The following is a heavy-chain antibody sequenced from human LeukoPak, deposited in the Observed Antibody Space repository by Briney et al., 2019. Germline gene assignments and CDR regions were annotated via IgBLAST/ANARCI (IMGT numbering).Heavy chain of an antibody. CDR1: GYTFTGYY. Sequence: ASVKVSCKASGYTFTGYYMHWVRQAPGQGLEWMGRINPNSGGTNHAQKFQGRVTMTRDTSISTAYMELSRLRSDDTAVYYCARESFAIAAAGSYSSGWYGNYYYMDVWGKGPTVTVSS. CDR3: ARESFAIAAAGSYSSGWYGNYYYMDV. V-gene: IGHV1-2*06. CDR2: INPNSGGT. J-gene: IGHJ6*03. D-gene: IGHD6-19*01.